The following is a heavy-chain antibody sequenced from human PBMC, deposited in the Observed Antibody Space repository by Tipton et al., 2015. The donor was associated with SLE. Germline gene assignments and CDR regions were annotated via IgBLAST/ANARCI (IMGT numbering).Heavy chain of an antibody. CDR1: GGSISSYY. CDR2: IYYSGST. Sequence: GLVKPSDTLSLTCTVSGGSISSYYWSWIRQPPGKGLEWIGYIYYSGSTNYNPSLKSRVTISVDTSKNQFSLKLSSVTAADTAVYYCARSGGQQWLPTYYYYGMDVWGQGTTVTVSS. CDR3: ARSGGQQWLPTYYYYGMDV. D-gene: IGHD6-19*01. J-gene: IGHJ6*02. V-gene: IGHV4-59*08.